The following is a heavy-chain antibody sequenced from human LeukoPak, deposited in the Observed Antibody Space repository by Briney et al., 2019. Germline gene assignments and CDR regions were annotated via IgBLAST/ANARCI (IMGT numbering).Heavy chain of an antibody. CDR2: INHSGST. V-gene: IGHV4-34*01. J-gene: IGHJ4*02. CDR1: GGSFSGYY. CDR3: ARDRKSGTGGFDY. Sequence: SETLSLTCAVYGGSFSGYYWSWIRQPPGKGLERIGEINHSGSTNYNPSLKSRVTISVDTSKNQFSLKLSSVTAADTAVYYCARDRKSGTGGFDYWGQGTLVTVSS. D-gene: IGHD1-7*01.